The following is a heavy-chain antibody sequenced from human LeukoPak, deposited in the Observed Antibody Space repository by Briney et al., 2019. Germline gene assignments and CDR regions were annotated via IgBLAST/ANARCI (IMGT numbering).Heavy chain of an antibody. D-gene: IGHD3-22*01. V-gene: IGHV5-51*01. Sequence: GESLKISCKGSGYSFTTYWIGWVRQMPGKGLEWMGIFYPRDSDTRYSPSFQGQVTISADKSISTAYLQWSSLKASDTAMYYCARTYYDSSAYPDYWGQGTLVTVSS. CDR3: ARTYYDSSAYPDY. CDR2: FYPRDSDT. J-gene: IGHJ4*02. CDR1: GYSFTTYW.